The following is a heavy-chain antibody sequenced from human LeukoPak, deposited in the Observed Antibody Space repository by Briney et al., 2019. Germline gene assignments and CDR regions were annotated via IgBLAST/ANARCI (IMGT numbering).Heavy chain of an antibody. Sequence: SVMVSCKASGYTFTSYGISWVRQAPGQGLEWMGRIIPILGIANYAQKFQGRVTITADKSTSTAYMELSSLRSEDTAVYYCARGPQYCSSTSCYKIPIDYWGQGTLVTVSS. CDR1: GYTFTSYG. V-gene: IGHV1-69*04. J-gene: IGHJ4*02. CDR3: ARGPQYCSSTSCYKIPIDY. CDR2: IIPILGIA. D-gene: IGHD2-2*01.